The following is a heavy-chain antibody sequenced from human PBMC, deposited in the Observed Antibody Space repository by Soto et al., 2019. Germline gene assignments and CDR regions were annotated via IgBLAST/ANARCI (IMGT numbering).Heavy chain of an antibody. CDR2: IRSKSDGGTT. Sequence: GGSLRLSCVASGLTFNNAWMNWVRQAPGKGLEWVGRIRSKSDGGTTDYAAPVKGRFTISRDDSKNMVDLQMSSLKTEDTAIYYCTTYSGAAFEYWGQGALVTVSS. CDR3: TTYSGAAFEY. CDR1: GLTFNNAW. D-gene: IGHD1-26*01. J-gene: IGHJ4*02. V-gene: IGHV3-15*01.